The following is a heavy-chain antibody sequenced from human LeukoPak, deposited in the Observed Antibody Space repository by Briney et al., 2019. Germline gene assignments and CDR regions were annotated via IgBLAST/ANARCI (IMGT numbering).Heavy chain of an antibody. CDR3: ARDWKKYCSGGSCYYYGMDV. CDR1: GFTFSDYY. J-gene: IGHJ6*02. CDR2: ISSSGSTI. D-gene: IGHD2-15*01. Sequence: GGSLRLSCAASGFTFSDYYMSWIRQAPGKGLEWVSYISSSGSTIYYADSVKGRFTISRDNAKNSLYLQMNSLRAEDTAVYYCARDWKKYCSGGSCYYYGMDVWGQGTTVTVSS. V-gene: IGHV3-11*01.